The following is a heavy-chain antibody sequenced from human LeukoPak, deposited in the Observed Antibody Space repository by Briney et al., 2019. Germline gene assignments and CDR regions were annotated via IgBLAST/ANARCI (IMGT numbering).Heavy chain of an antibody. CDR2: INWNGGST. CDR1: GFTFDEYG. D-gene: IGHD3-22*01. V-gene: IGHV3-20*04. Sequence: GGSLRLSCAASGFTFDEYGMSWVRQAPGKGLEWVSGINWNGGSTGYADSVKGRFTISRDNAKNSLYLQMNRLRAEDTALYYCARDSSYYYESRGTGFDPWGQGTLVMVSS. J-gene: IGHJ5*02. CDR3: ARDSSYYYESRGTGFDP.